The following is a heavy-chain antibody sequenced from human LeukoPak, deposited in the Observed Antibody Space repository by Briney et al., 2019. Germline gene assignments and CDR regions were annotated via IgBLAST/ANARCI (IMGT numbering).Heavy chain of an antibody. CDR3: ARGANYDILTGYMYYFDY. CDR1: GCTVSSNY. CDR2: IYSGGST. D-gene: IGHD3-9*01. V-gene: IGHV3-66*02. Sequence: GGSLRLSCAASGCTVSSNYMSWVRQAPGKGLEWVSVIYSGGSTYYADSVKGRFTISRDNSKNTLYLQMNSLRAEDTAVYYCARGANYDILTGYMYYFDYWGQGTLVTVSS. J-gene: IGHJ4*02.